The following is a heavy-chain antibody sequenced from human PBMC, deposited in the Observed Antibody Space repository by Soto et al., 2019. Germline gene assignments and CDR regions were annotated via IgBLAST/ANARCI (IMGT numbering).Heavy chain of an antibody. J-gene: IGHJ3*02. CDR1: GFTFSSYA. CDR2: ISYDGSNK. CDR3: ARDTSGHLEMATINAFDI. V-gene: IGHV3-30-3*01. Sequence: GGSLRLSCAASGFTFSSYAMHWVRQAPGKGLEWVAVISYDGSNKYYADSVKGRFTISRDNSKNTLYLQMNSLRAEDTAVYYCARDTSGHLEMATINAFDIWGQGTMVTVSS. D-gene: IGHD5-12*01.